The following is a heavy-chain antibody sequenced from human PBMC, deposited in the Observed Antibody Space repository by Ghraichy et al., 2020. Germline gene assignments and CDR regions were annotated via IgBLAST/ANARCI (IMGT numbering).Heavy chain of an antibody. J-gene: IGHJ6*02. Sequence: ASVKVSCKASGYTFTSYGISWVRQAPGQGLEWMGWISAYNGNTNYAQKLQGRVTMTTDTSTSTAYMELRSLRSDDTAVYYCAREGLLRYFDWAKTPTNYYYYGMDVWGQGTTVTVSS. D-gene: IGHD3-9*01. V-gene: IGHV1-18*01. CDR1: GYTFTSYG. CDR2: ISAYNGNT. CDR3: AREGLLRYFDWAKTPTNYYYYGMDV.